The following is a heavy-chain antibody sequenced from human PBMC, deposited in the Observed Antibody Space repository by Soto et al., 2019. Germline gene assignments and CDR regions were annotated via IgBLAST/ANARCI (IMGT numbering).Heavy chain of an antibody. J-gene: IGHJ4*02. CDR3: ARDRVVPDYFDY. V-gene: IGHV3-20*04. Sequence: GGSLRLSCAASGYTFDDYGMSWVRQAPGKGLEWVSGINWNGGSTGYTDSVKGRFTISRDNAKNSLYLQMNSLGAEDTALYYCARDRVVPDYFDYWGQGTLVTVSS. D-gene: IGHD6-6*01. CDR2: INWNGGST. CDR1: GYTFDDYG.